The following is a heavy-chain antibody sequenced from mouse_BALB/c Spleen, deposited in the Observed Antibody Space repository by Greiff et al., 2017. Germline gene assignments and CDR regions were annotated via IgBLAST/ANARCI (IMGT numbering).Heavy chain of an antibody. V-gene: IGHV3-2*02. CDR2: ISYSGST. D-gene: IGHD2-14*01. CDR3: ARSRYDGGGCFDY. Sequence: EVKVEESGPGLVKPSQSLSLTCTVTGYSITSDYAWNWIRQFPGNKLEWMGYISYSGSTSYNPSLKSRISITRDTSKNQFFLQLNSVTTEDTATYYCARSRYDGGGCFDYWGQGTTLTVSS. J-gene: IGHJ2*01. CDR1: GYSITSDYA.